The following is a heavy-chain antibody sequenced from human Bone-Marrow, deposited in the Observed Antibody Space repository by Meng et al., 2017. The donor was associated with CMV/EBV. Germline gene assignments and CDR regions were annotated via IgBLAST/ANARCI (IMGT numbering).Heavy chain of an antibody. V-gene: IGHV1-69*17. J-gene: IGHJ5*02. CDR1: GGTISSYA. Sequence: CKASGGTISSYAISRLRQAPRQGLEWMGGIIPIFGIANYAQKFQGRVTITADKSTSTAYMELSSLRSEDTAVYYCARDYSNYLWFDPWGQGTLVTVSS. D-gene: IGHD4-11*01. CDR2: IIPIFGIA. CDR3: ARDYSNYLWFDP.